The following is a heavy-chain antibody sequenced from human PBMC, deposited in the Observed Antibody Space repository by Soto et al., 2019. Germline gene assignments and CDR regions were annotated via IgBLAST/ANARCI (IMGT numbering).Heavy chain of an antibody. Sequence: PGESLKISCQASGYSFWIGWVRQEPGKGLEWMRIIFPADSDTKYSPSFQGQVTISVDFSINTAYLHWSSLKAPGTAIYYCARHSGSNRENFDSWGQGTLVTVSS. D-gene: IGHD4-4*01. CDR1: GYSFW. CDR2: IFPADSDT. J-gene: IGHJ4*02. CDR3: ARHSGSNRENFDS. V-gene: IGHV5-51*01.